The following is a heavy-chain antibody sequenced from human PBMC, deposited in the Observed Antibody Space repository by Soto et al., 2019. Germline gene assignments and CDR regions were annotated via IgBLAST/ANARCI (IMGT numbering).Heavy chain of an antibody. CDR1: GFPFSTSA. CDR3: GKYRGSSPVNKGMNV. D-gene: IGHD1-26*01. J-gene: IGHJ6*02. CDR2: ISGTSDAA. V-gene: IGHV3-23*01. Sequence: EVQLLESGGGLVQPGGSLRLSCAASGFPFSTSAMNWVRQAPGKGLEWVSIISGTSDAAYYAESVKGRFTSSRDNSKKFLYKQKKNLRAEDTAEYYCGKYRGSSPVNKGMNVWGQGPTLTFP.